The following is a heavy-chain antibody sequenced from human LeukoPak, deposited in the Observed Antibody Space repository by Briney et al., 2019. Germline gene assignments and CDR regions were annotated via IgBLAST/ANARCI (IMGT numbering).Heavy chain of an antibody. CDR2: ITSNGGST. Sequence: PGGSLRLSCAASGFTFSSYAMSWVRQAPGKGLEYVSAITSNGGSTSYADSVKGRFTISRDNSKNTLYLQMSSLRPEDTAVYYCVKPGCGDYCFDYWGQGTLVTVSS. V-gene: IGHV3-64D*06. D-gene: IGHD4-17*01. CDR1: GFTFSSYA. J-gene: IGHJ4*02. CDR3: VKPGCGDYCFDY.